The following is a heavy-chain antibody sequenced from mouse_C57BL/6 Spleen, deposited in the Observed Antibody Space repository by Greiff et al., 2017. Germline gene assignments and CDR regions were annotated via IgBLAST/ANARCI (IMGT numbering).Heavy chain of an antibody. J-gene: IGHJ4*01. CDR1: GFTFTDYY. CDR3: ARYIRAMDY. V-gene: IGHV7-3*01. CDR2: IRNKANGYTT. Sequence: EVKLEESGGGLVQPGGSLSLSCAASGFTFTDYYMSWVRQPPGKALEWLGFIRNKANGYTTEYSASVKGRFTISRDNSQSILYLQMNALRAEDSATYDCARYIRAMDYWGQGTSVTVSS.